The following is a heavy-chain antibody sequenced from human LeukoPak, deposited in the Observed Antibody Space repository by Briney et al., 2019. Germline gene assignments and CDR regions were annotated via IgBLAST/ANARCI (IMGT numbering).Heavy chain of an antibody. V-gene: IGHV3-11*04. CDR2: ISSSGSTI. D-gene: IGHD1-7*01. Sequence: PGGSLRLSCAASGFTFSDYYMSWIRQAPGKGLEWVSYISSSGSTIYNADSVKGRFTISRDNAKNSLSLQMNSLRAEDTAMYYCARVTGSLELPPSDVFDIWGQGTMVTVSS. CDR3: ARVTGSLELPPSDVFDI. CDR1: GFTFSDYY. J-gene: IGHJ3*02.